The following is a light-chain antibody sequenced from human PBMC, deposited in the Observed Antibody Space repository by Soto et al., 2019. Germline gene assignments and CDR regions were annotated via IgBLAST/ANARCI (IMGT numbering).Light chain of an antibody. J-gene: IGKJ1*01. CDR1: QSVSSSY. CDR2: GAS. V-gene: IGKV3-20*01. CDR3: QQYQGT. Sequence: EIVLTQSPGTLSLSPGERATLSCRASQSVSSSYLAWYQQKPGQAPRLLIYGASSRATGIPDRFSGSGSGTDFTLTISRLEPEDFAVYYCQQYQGTFGQGTKGEIK.